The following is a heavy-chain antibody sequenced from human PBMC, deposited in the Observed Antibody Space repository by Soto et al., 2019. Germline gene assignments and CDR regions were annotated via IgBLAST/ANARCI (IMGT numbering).Heavy chain of an antibody. CDR3: TRDASRDSSARGWFDP. J-gene: IGHJ5*02. V-gene: IGHV3-21*01. Sequence: TGWSLELCCAASGFTFRSFTMNGVRQAPGKGLEWVSTISSNSAYIYYTDALRGRFTISRDNAKNSLHLQMNSLRAEDTAVYYCTRDASRDSSARGWFDPWGPGTLVTVSS. CDR2: ISSNSAYI. CDR1: GFTFRSFT. D-gene: IGHD6-13*01.